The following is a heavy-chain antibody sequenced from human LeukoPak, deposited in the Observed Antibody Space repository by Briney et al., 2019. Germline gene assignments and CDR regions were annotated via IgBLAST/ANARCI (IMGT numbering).Heavy chain of an antibody. CDR1: GFTFSSYG. D-gene: IGHD3-22*01. V-gene: IGHV3-23*01. Sequence: LTGGSLRLSCAASGFTFSSYGMSWVRQAPGKGLEWVSAISGSGGSTYYADSVKGRFTISRANAKNSLYLQMNSLRAEDTAVYYCARDPYSSGYYPYYYMDVWGKGTTVTVSS. J-gene: IGHJ6*03. CDR3: ARDPYSSGYYPYYYMDV. CDR2: ISGSGGST.